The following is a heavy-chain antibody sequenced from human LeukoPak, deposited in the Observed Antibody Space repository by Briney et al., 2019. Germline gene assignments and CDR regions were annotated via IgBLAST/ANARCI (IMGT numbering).Heavy chain of an antibody. D-gene: IGHD3-10*01. CDR2: INPNSGGT. Sequence: ASVKVSCKASGYTFTGYYMHWVRQAPGQGLEWMGWINPNSGGTNYAQKFQGRVTMTRDTSISTAYMELSRLRSDDMAVYYCARERITMVRGVSSLSYWGQGTLVTVSS. V-gene: IGHV1-2*02. CDR1: GYTFTGYY. J-gene: IGHJ4*02. CDR3: ARERITMVRGVSSLSY.